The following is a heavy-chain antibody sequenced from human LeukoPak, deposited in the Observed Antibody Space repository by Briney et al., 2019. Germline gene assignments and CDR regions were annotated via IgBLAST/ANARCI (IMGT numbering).Heavy chain of an antibody. CDR2: ISYDGSDK. CDR3: AKSGFSSGWYVPHSDY. V-gene: IGHV3-30*18. CDR1: GFTFSSYG. J-gene: IGHJ4*02. D-gene: IGHD6-19*01. Sequence: GGSLRLSCAASGFTFSSYGMHWVRQAPGKGLEWVAVISYDGSDKYYADSVKGRFTFSRDNSKNTLYLQMNSLRAEDTAVYYCAKSGFSSGWYVPHSDYWGQGTLVTVSS.